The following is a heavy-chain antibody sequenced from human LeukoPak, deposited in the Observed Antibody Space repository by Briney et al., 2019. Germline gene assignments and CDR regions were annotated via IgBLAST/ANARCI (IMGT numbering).Heavy chain of an antibody. CDR2: ISYDGSNK. CDR1: GFTFSSYG. Sequence: GGSLRLSCAAPGFTFSSYGMHWVRQAPGKGLEWVAVISYDGSNKYYADSVKGRFTISRDNSKNTLYLQMNSLRAEDTAVYYCANERSTLVSDAFDIWGQGTMVTVSS. V-gene: IGHV3-30*18. CDR3: ANERSTLVSDAFDI. J-gene: IGHJ3*02.